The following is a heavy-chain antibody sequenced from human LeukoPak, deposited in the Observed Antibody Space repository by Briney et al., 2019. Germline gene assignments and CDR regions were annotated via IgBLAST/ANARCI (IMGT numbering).Heavy chain of an antibody. J-gene: IGHJ4*02. CDR1: GYTFTSYG. V-gene: IGHV1-18*01. CDR3: ARDQSWFGELLSLSY. Sequence: GASVKVSCKASGYTFTSYGISWVRQAPGQGLEWMGWISAYNGNTNYAQKLQGRVTMTTDTSTSTAYMELRSLRSDDTAMYYCARDQSWFGELLSLSYWGQGTLVTVSS. D-gene: IGHD3-10*01. CDR2: ISAYNGNT.